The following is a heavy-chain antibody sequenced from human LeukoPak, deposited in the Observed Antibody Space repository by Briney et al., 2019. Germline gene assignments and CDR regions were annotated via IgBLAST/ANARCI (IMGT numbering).Heavy chain of an antibody. CDR3: TRDEPGSSWFN. V-gene: IGHV3-23*01. CDR1: GFTVRDYH. CDR2: IVGSST. J-gene: IGHJ4*02. Sequence: GSLRLSCAASGFTVRDYHMSWIRQAPGKGLELVSAIVGSSTHHADSEKGRFTISRDNFKNTLNLQMNSLRAGDSAIYYCTRDEPGSSWFNWGQGTLVTVSS. D-gene: IGHD6-19*01.